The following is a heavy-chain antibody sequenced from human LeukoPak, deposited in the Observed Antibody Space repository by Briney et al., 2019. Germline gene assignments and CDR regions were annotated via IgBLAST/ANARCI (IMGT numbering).Heavy chain of an antibody. Sequence: ASVKVSCKVSGYTLTELSMHWVRQAPGKGLEWMGGFDPEDGERIYAQKFQGRVTMTEDTSTDTAYMDLSSLRSEDTAVYYCAXXXVVLPDPTRGWFDPWGQGTLVTVSS. D-gene: IGHD2-2*01. J-gene: IGHJ5*02. CDR2: FDPEDGER. CDR1: GYTLTELS. CDR3: AXXXVVLPDPTRGWFDP. V-gene: IGHV1-24*01.